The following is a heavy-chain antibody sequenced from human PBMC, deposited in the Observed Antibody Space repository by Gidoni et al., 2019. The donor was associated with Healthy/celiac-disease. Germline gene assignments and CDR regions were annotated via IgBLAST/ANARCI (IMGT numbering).Heavy chain of an antibody. J-gene: IGHJ6*02. CDR1: GFTVSSNY. CDR2: IYSGGST. V-gene: IGHV3-53*01. Sequence: EVQLVESGGGLIQPGGSLRLSCAASGFTVSSNYMSWVRLAPGKGLEWVSVIYSGGSTYYADSVKGRFTISRDKSKNTLYLQMNSLRAEDTAVYYCARGDSSSFNYYYYGMDVWGQGTTVTVSS. D-gene: IGHD6-13*01. CDR3: ARGDSSSFNYYYYGMDV.